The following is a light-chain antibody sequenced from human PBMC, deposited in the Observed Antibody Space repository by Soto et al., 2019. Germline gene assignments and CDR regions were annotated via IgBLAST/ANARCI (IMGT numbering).Light chain of an antibody. Sequence: IVLTQSPATLSVSPGERATLSCRASQSVSSNLAWYQQKPGQAPRLLIYGASTRATGIPARFSGSGSGTEFTLTISSLQSEDFAVYYCQQYDNWPSITFGQGTRLE. V-gene: IGKV3-15*01. J-gene: IGKJ5*01. CDR1: QSVSSN. CDR2: GAS. CDR3: QQYDNWPSIT.